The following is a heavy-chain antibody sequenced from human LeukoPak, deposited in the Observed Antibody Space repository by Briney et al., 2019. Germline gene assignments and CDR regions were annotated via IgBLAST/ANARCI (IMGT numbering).Heavy chain of an antibody. J-gene: IGHJ4*02. D-gene: IGHD5-24*01. CDR3: ARGDGYNSGTFDY. Sequence: ASVKVSCKAFGYTFTSNYMHWVRQAPGQGPEWMGVISPSGGPTTYAQKFQGRVTLTRDMSTSTDYLELSSLRSEDTAVYYCARGDGYNSGTFDYWGQGTLVTVSS. CDR2: ISPSGGPT. CDR1: GYTFTSNY. V-gene: IGHV1-46*01.